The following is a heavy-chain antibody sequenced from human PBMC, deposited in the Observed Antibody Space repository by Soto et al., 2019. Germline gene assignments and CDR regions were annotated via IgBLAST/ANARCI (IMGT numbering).Heavy chain of an antibody. CDR2: INAYNGYT. J-gene: IGHJ5*02. CDR1: GYTFTTYG. V-gene: IGHV1-18*01. D-gene: IGHD2-21*01. CDR3: ARLFCGADNCYGWFDP. Sequence: QVQLVQSGPEVKKPGASVKVSCKASGYTFTTYGISWVRQAPGQGLEWMGWINAYNGYTNYAQKIQDRLTLTVDTSTNTAYMDLRSLRSADTAVYYCARLFCGADNCYGWFDPWGQGSLVTVSS.